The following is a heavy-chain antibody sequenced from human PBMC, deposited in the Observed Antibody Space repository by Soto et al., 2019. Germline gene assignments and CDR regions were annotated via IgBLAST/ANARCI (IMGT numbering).Heavy chain of an antibody. Sequence: LRLSCAASGFTFSSYAMNWVRQAPGKGLEWVSLIGGDGGSTYYADSVRGRFTISRDNSKNTLYLQMNSLRAEDTAIYYCAKAYSSIWSHWYFDLWGLGTLVTVSS. CDR3: AKAYSSIWSHWYFDL. CDR2: IGGDGGST. D-gene: IGHD6-13*01. V-gene: IGHV3-23*01. J-gene: IGHJ2*01. CDR1: GFTFSSYA.